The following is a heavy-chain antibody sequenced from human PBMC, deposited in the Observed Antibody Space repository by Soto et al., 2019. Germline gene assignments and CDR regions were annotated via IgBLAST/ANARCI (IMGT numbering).Heavy chain of an antibody. CDR2: ISAYNGNT. CDR3: AGHDSSGYYKGCDY. J-gene: IGHJ4*02. V-gene: IGHV1-18*01. CDR1: GYTFTSYG. D-gene: IGHD3-22*01. Sequence: QVQLLQSGAEVKKPGASVKVSCKASGYTFTSYGISWVRQAPGQGLEWMGWISAYNGNTNYAQKLQGRVTMTTDTSTSTAYMGLRSLRSEDTAVYCCAGHDSSGYYKGCDYWGQGTRVTVSS.